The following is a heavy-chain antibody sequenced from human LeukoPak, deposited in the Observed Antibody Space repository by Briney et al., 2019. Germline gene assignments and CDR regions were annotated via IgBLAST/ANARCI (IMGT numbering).Heavy chain of an antibody. CDR1: GGSISSSSYY. D-gene: IGHD6-19*01. J-gene: IGHJ4*02. CDR3: ARDHDIAVADSYYFDY. Sequence: SETLSLTCTVSGGSISSSSYYWGWIRQPPGKGLEWIGEIYHSGSTNYNPSLKSRVTISVDKSKNQFSLKLSSVTAADTAVYYCARDHDIAVADSYYFDYWGQGTLVTVSS. V-gene: IGHV4-39*07. CDR2: IYHSGST.